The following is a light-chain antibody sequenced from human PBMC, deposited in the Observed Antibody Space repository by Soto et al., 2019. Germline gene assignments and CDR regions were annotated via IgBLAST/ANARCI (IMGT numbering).Light chain of an antibody. CDR2: EVN. CDR3: SSYTSSSTLV. Sequence: QSALTQPASVSGSPGQSITISCTGTSSDIGGYNYVSWYQQHPDKAPKLMIYEVNNRPSGVSNRFSGSKSANTASLTISGLQAEDEADYYCSSYTSSSTLVFGGGTKLTVL. J-gene: IGLJ2*01. V-gene: IGLV2-14*01. CDR1: SSDIGGYNY.